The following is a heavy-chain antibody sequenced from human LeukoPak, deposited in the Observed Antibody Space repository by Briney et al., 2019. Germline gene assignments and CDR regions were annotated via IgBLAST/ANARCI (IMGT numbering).Heavy chain of an antibody. CDR3: AKGSGYYSEAFDY. V-gene: IGHV3-23*01. CDR1: GFTFSSYA. CDR2: ISGSGGST. Sequence: GGSLRLSCAASGFTFSSYAMSRVRQAPGKGLEWVSAISGSGGSTYYADSVKGRFTISRDNSKNTLYLQMNSLRAEGTAVYYCAKGSGYYSEAFDYWGQGTLVTVSS. D-gene: IGHD3-22*01. J-gene: IGHJ4*02.